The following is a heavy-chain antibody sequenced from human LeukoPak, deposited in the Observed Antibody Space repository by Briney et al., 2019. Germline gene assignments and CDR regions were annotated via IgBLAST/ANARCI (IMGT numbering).Heavy chain of an antibody. CDR3: AKDKTAIDYFDY. V-gene: IGHV3-33*06. Sequence: GRSLRLSCAASGFTFSSYGMHWVRQAPGKGLEWVAVIWYDGSNKYYADSVKGRFTISRDNSKNTLYLQMNSLRAEDTAAYYCAKDKTAIDYFDYWGQGTLVTVSS. D-gene: IGHD2-2*02. CDR1: GFTFSSYG. J-gene: IGHJ4*02. CDR2: IWYDGSNK.